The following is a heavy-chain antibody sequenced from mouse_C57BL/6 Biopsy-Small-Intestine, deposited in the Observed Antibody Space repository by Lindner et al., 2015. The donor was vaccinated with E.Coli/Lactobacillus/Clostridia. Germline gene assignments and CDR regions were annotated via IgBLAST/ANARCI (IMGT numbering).Heavy chain of an antibody. V-gene: IGHV1-7*01. J-gene: IGHJ2*01. CDR2: INPSSYYT. D-gene: IGHD4-1*01. CDR1: GYTFTGYW. CDR3: ARDWDYFDY. Sequence: VQLQESGAELAKPGASVKMSCQTSGYTFTGYWIHWVKQRPGQGLEWIGFINPSSYYTEYNQKFKDKATLTADKSSSTAYMQLSSLTSEDSAIYYCARDWDYFDYWGQGTTLTVSS.